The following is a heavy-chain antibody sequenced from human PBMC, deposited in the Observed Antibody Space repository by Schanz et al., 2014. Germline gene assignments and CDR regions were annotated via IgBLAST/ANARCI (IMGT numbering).Heavy chain of an antibody. Sequence: QVQLQESGPGLVKPSETLSLTCSVSGGSIRTYFWAWIRQPPGKGLEWIGFIYYSGSTNYNPSLKSRVTIPVDMSKTQSALTLTSVTAADTGVYYCARQYSGWSRFDPWGQGVLVTVSS. CDR1: GGSIRTYF. V-gene: IGHV4-59*08. CDR3: ARQYSGWSRFDP. J-gene: IGHJ5*02. D-gene: IGHD6-19*01. CDR2: IYYSGST.